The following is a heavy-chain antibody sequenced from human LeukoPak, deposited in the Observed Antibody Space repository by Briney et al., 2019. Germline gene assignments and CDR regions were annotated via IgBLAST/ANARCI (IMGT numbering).Heavy chain of an antibody. CDR1: VCTFSSYA. CDR2: IITILGIT. V-gene: IGHV1-69*04. CDR3: ARGYCSGGSCYSEYFQH. D-gene: IGHD2-15*01. J-gene: IGHJ1*01. Sequence: SVNVSCKCSVCTFSSYAFNWVRQAAGQGLEWVGRIITILGITNYAQKFQSRVTITADKSTSTAYMELSSLRSEDTAVYYCARGYCSGGSCYSEYFQHWGQGTLVTVSS.